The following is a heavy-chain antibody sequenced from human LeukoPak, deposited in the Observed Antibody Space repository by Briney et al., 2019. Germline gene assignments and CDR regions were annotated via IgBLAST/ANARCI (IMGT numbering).Heavy chain of an antibody. Sequence: SQTLSLTCAISGDSVSNNRASWGWIRQSPSRGLEWLGRTYYRSQWFDDYAPSLRGRITINPDTSKNQFSLQLTSVTPEDTAVYYCVRIRGLGLFDYWGQGTLVTVSS. J-gene: IGHJ4*02. D-gene: IGHD1-26*01. CDR2: TYYRSQWFD. V-gene: IGHV6-1*01. CDR1: GDSVSNNRAS. CDR3: VRIRGLGLFDY.